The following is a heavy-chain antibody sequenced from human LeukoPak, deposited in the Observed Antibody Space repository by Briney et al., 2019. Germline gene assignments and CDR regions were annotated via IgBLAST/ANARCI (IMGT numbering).Heavy chain of an antibody. D-gene: IGHD6-19*01. Sequence: GGSLRLSCAASGFTFSSYSMNWVRQAPGKGLEWASSISSSSSYIYYADSVKGRFTISRDNAKNSLYLQMNSLRAEDTAVYYCARVGAYSSGWPGGSAYYFDYWGQGTLVTVSS. CDR3: ARVGAYSSGWPGGSAYYFDY. J-gene: IGHJ4*02. CDR2: ISSSSSYI. V-gene: IGHV3-21*01. CDR1: GFTFSSYS.